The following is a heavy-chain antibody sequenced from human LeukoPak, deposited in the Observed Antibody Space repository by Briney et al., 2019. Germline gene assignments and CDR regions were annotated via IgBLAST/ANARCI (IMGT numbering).Heavy chain of an antibody. J-gene: IGHJ5*02. CDR2: IYYIGST. Sequence: SETLSLTCTVSGASISSNSHYWGWIRQPPGKGLEWIATIYYIGSTYYNPYLKSRVTISVDTSKNQFSLKLRSVTAADTALYFCARTYGDYSYNCFDPWGQGILVTVSS. CDR1: GASISSNSHY. D-gene: IGHD4-17*01. V-gene: IGHV4-39*01. CDR3: ARTYGDYSYNCFDP.